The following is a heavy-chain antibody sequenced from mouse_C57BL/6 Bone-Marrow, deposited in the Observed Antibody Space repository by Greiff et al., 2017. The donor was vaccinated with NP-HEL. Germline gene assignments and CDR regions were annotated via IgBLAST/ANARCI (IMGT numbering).Heavy chain of an antibody. Sequence: VQLQQSGPGLVAPSQSLSITCTVSGFSLTSYAISWVRQPPGKGLEWLGVIWTGGGTNYNSALKSRLSISKDNSKSQVFLKMNSLQTDDTARYYCARNYYGSSYAMDYWGQGTSVTVSS. D-gene: IGHD1-1*01. CDR1: GFSLTSYA. V-gene: IGHV2-9-1*01. CDR3: ARNYYGSSYAMDY. CDR2: IWTGGGT. J-gene: IGHJ4*01.